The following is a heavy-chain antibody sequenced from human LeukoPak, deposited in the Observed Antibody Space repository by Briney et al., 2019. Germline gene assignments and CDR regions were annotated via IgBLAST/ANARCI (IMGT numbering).Heavy chain of an antibody. CDR1: GFTFTSSA. Sequence: SVKVSCKASGFTFTSSAVQWVRQARGQRLVWIGWIVVGSGNTNYAQKFQERVTITRDMSTSTAYMELSSLRSEDTAVYYCAAGGYSSSWDLDFDYWGQGTLVTVSS. D-gene: IGHD6-13*01. CDR2: IVVGSGNT. J-gene: IGHJ4*02. CDR3: AAGGYSSSWDLDFDY. V-gene: IGHV1-58*01.